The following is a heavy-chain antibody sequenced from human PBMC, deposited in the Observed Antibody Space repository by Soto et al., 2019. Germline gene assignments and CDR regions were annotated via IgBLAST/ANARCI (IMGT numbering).Heavy chain of an antibody. CDR1: GYTFTNYG. CDR2: ISADNGNT. Sequence: ASVKVSCKTSGYTFTNYGISWVRQAPGQGLEWMGWISADNGNTNYARNLQGRVTMTTDTSTGTSYMVLRSLTSDDTAVYYCARRGVVSDYWGQGTLVTVSS. D-gene: IGHD3-10*01. CDR3: ARRGVVSDY. V-gene: IGHV1-18*01. J-gene: IGHJ4*02.